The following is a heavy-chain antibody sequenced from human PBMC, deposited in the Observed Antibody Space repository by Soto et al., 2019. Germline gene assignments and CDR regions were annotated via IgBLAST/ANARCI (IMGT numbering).Heavy chain of an antibody. J-gene: IGHJ4*02. Sequence: ADTLSLTFIVSGGSVYSSGHYWGWIRQPPGKGLELIGSVDNNGVTNYNSSLKSRVTISRDTSKNQFSLRLTSVTAADTAVYYCGKILVGHIGHTDSXFWGQGKKVTVXS. CDR2: VDNNGVT. V-gene: IGHV4-39*01. CDR3: GKILVGHIGHTDSXF. D-gene: IGHD2-21*01. CDR1: GGSVYSSGHY.